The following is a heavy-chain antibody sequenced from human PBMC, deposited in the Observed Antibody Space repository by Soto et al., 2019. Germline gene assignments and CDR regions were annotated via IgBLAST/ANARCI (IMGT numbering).Heavy chain of an antibody. CDR2: IYYSGST. D-gene: IGHD1-26*01. Sequence: PSETLSLTCTVSGGSISSYYWSWIRQPPGKGLEWIGYIYYSGSTNYNPSLKSRVTISVDTSKNQFSLKLSSVTAADTAVYYCARVSGGAKHYYYGMDVWGQGTTVTAP. CDR3: ARVSGGAKHYYYGMDV. V-gene: IGHV4-59*01. J-gene: IGHJ6*02. CDR1: GGSISSYY.